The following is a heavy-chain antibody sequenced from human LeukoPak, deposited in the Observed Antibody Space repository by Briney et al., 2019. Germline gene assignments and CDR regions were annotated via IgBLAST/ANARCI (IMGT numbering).Heavy chain of an antibody. V-gene: IGHV3-30*03. Sequence: GRSLRLSCAASGFTFSSYGMHWVRQAPGKGLEWVAVISYDGSNKYYADSVKGRFTISRDNSKNTLYLQMNSLRAEDTAVYYCAGMMHYYDSSGPGYWGQGTLVTVSS. CDR3: AGMMHYYDSSGPGY. CDR1: GFTFSSYG. D-gene: IGHD3-22*01. CDR2: ISYDGSNK. J-gene: IGHJ4*02.